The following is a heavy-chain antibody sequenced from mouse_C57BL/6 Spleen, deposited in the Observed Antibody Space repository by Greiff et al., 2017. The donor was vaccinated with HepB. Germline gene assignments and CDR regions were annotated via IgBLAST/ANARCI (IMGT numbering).Heavy chain of an antibody. D-gene: IGHD1-1*01. CDR2: ISSGSSTI. Sequence: EVQVVESGGGLVKPGGSLKLSCAASGFTFSDYGMHWVRQAPEKGLEWVAYISSGSSTIYYADTVKGRFTISRDNAKNTLFLQRTSLRSEDTAMYYCAVYGSSHLRAMDYWGQGTSVTVSS. CDR3: AVYGSSHLRAMDY. J-gene: IGHJ4*01. V-gene: IGHV5-17*01. CDR1: GFTFSDYG.